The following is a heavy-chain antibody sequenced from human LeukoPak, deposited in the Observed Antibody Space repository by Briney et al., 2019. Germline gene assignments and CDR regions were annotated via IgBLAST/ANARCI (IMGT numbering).Heavy chain of an antibody. Sequence: GGSLRLSCAASGFTSSSYAMSWVRQAPEKGLEWVSAISGSGGSTYYADSVKGRFTISRDNSKNTLYLQMNSLRAEDTAVYYCAKYGPGIAAAGTGDYWGQGTLVTVSS. CDR2: ISGSGGST. CDR3: AKYGPGIAAAGTGDY. J-gene: IGHJ4*02. V-gene: IGHV3-23*01. CDR1: GFTSSSYA. D-gene: IGHD6-13*01.